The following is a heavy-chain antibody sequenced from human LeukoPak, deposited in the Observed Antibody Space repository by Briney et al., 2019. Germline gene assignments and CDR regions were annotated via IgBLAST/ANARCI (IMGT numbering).Heavy chain of an antibody. D-gene: IGHD3-10*01. J-gene: IGHJ5*02. V-gene: IGHV3-30-3*02. Sequence: GRSLRLSCAASGFTFSSYAMHWVRQAPGKGLEWVAVISYDGSNKYYADSVKGRFTISRDNSKNTLYLQMNSLRAEDTAVYSCAKNGEVLSWFDPWGQGTLVTVSS. CDR3: AKNGEVLSWFDP. CDR1: GFTFSSYA. CDR2: ISYDGSNK.